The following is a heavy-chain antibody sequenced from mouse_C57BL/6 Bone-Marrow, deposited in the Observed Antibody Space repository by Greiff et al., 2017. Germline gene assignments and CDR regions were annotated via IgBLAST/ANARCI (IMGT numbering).Heavy chain of an antibody. CDR1: GYTFTDYN. D-gene: IGHD1-1*01. V-gene: IGHV1-22*01. J-gene: IGHJ3*01. CDR2: INPNNGGT. CDR3: ARDYYGSSPWFAY. Sequence: SGPELVKPGASVKMSCKASGYTFTDYNMHWVKQSHGKSLEWIGYINPNNGGTSYNQKFKGKATLTVNKSSSTAYMELRSLTSEDSAVYYCARDYYGSSPWFAYWGQGTLVTVSA.